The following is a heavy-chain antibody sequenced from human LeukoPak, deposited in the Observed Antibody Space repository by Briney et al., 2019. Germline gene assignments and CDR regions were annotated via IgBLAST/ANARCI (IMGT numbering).Heavy chain of an antibody. Sequence: PSETLSLTCAVYGGSFSGYYWSWIRQPPGKGLEWIGEINHSGSTNYNPPLKSRVTISVDTSKNQFSLKLSSVTAADTAVYYCARANYRGYSYGFVYWGQGTLVTVSS. CDR2: INHSGST. CDR3: ARANYRGYSYGFVY. V-gene: IGHV4-34*01. CDR1: GGSFSGYY. D-gene: IGHD5-18*01. J-gene: IGHJ4*02.